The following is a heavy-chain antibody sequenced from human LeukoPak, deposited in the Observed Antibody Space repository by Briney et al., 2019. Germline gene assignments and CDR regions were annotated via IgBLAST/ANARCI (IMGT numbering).Heavy chain of an antibody. Sequence: SETLSLTCTVSGGSINNYYWSWIRQPPGKGLEWIGHICYSGNTNYNSSLRSRVTISVDTSNNQFSLRLSSVTAADTAVYYCARDSYTGSHFEDTFDIWGQGTMVTVSS. J-gene: IGHJ3*02. D-gene: IGHD1-26*01. CDR2: ICYSGNT. CDR1: GGSINNYY. CDR3: ARDSYTGSHFEDTFDI. V-gene: IGHV4-59*01.